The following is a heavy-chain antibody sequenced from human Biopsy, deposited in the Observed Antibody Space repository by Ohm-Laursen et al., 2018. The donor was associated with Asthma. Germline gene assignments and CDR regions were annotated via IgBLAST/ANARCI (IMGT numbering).Heavy chain of an antibody. J-gene: IGHJ6*02. V-gene: IGHV3-30*03. CDR3: ARAGESDLVGGLDV. CDR2: ISYDGTNQ. D-gene: IGHD3-16*01. CDR1: GFTFSSYG. Sequence: SLRLSCAASGFTFSSYGMNWVRQAPGKGLEWVADISYDGTNQYYEDSVKGRFTISRDNTRNTLYLQKNSLRADDTAVYYCARAGESDLVGGLDVWGQGTTVIVS.